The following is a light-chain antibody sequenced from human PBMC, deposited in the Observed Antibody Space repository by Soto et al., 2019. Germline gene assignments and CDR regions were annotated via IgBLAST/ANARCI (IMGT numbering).Light chain of an antibody. J-gene: IGKJ5*01. V-gene: IGKV3-20*01. CDR1: QSVSSSY. CDR3: QHFGGTTFT. Sequence: EIVLTQSPGTLSLSPGEGATLSCRASQSVSSSYIASYQHRPGQTPSLLIYGASTRATGIPARFSGSGSGTHFTLTISRLEPGDLAVYYCQHFGGTTFTFGQGTRLEIK. CDR2: GAS.